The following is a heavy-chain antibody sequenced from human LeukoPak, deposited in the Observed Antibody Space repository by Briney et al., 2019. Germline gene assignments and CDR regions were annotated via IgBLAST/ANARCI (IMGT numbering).Heavy chain of an antibody. J-gene: IGHJ3*02. D-gene: IGHD3-3*01. CDR3: ARAPLRLRFLEWFGAFDI. CDR2: INHSGST. Sequence: SETLSLTCAVYGGSFSGYYWSWIRQPPGKGLEWIGEINHSGSTNYNPSLKSRVTISVDTSKNQFSLKLSSVTAADTAVYYCARAPLRLRFLEWFGAFDIWGQGTMVTVSS. CDR1: GGSFSGYY. V-gene: IGHV4-34*01.